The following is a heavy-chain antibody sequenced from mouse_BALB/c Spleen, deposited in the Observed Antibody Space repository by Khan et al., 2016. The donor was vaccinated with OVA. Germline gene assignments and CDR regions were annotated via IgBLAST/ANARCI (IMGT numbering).Heavy chain of an antibody. J-gene: IGHJ2*01. V-gene: IGHV5-17*02. CDR3: ATSYFYGYYFDY. CDR2: ISGDSNTI. D-gene: IGHD1-1*01. Sequence: DVMLVESGGGLVQPGGSRKLSCAASGFTFNSYGMHWVRQAPEKGLEWVAYISGDSNTIYYADTVKGRFTISRDNPKNPLFLQMTSLMSEDTAMYYCATSYFYGYYFDYWGPGTTLTVS. CDR1: GFTFNSYG.